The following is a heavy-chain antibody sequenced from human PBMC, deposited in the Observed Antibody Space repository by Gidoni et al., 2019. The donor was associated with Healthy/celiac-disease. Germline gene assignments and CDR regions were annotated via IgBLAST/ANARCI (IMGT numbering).Heavy chain of an antibody. J-gene: IGHJ4*02. V-gene: IGHV3-66*01. Sequence: EVQLVEYGGGLVQPGGSLRLSCAASGVTVSRDSMSWVRQGSGKGLEWVSVIYSGDSTFYADSVKGRFTISRDSSKNTLYLQMNSLRVEDTAVYYCARDHSGYDPFDYWGQGTLVTVSS. CDR3: ARDHSGYDPFDY. CDR2: IYSGDST. D-gene: IGHD5-12*01. CDR1: GVTVSRDS.